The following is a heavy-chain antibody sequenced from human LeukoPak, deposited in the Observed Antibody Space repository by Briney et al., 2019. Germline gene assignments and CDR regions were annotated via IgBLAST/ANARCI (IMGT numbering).Heavy chain of an antibody. Sequence: GGSLRLSCAASGFTFSRYAMSWVRQAPGKGLEWVSTTSGSGGSTFYADSVKGRFAFSRDNSKNTLYLQMNSLRAEDTAVFYCAQVRTVIAPVPYYWGRGTLVTVTS. J-gene: IGHJ4*02. CDR1: GFTFSRYA. CDR2: TSGSGGST. V-gene: IGHV3-23*01. D-gene: IGHD2/OR15-2a*01. CDR3: AQVRTVIAPVPYY.